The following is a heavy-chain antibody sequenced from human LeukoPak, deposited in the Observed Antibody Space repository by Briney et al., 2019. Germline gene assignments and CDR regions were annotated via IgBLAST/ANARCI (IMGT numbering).Heavy chain of an antibody. CDR2: IGYDGSNK. J-gene: IGHJ4*02. V-gene: IGHV3-33*01. Sequence: GGSLRLSCAASGFTFSSYGMHWAGKAPARGLGGVQGIGYDGSNKNYADSVKGRFTVSRDNSKNTLYLQMNSLTVEDTAVYYCARARNDYDSNGFSALDYWGQGTLVTVSS. CDR3: ARARNDYDSNGFSALDY. CDR1: GFTFSSYG. D-gene: IGHD3-22*01.